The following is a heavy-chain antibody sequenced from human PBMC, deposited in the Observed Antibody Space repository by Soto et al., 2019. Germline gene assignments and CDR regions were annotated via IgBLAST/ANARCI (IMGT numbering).Heavy chain of an antibody. D-gene: IGHD7-27*01. CDR2: IDPSDSYT. CDR3: ARRLTGDYYYYGMDV. Sequence: PGESLKISCKGSGYSFTSYWISWVRQMPGKGLEWMGRIDPSDSYTNYSPSFQGHVTISADKSISTAYLQWSSLKASDTAMYYCARRLTGDYYYYGMDVWGQGTTVTVSS. V-gene: IGHV5-10-1*01. J-gene: IGHJ6*02. CDR1: GYSFTSYW.